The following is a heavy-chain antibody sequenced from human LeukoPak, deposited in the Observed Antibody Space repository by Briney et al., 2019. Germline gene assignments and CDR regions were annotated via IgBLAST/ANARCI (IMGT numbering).Heavy chain of an antibody. V-gene: IGHV3-48*01. J-gene: IGHJ4*02. CDR3: ARDQSSSWYNFDY. Sequence: GGSLRLSCAASGFTFSTYSMNWVRQAPGKGLEWVSYIGRSSSPIYYADSVKGRFTISRDNAKNSLYLQMNSLRAEDTAVYYCARDQSSSWYNFDYWGQGTLVTVSS. CDR2: IGRSSSPI. D-gene: IGHD6-13*01. CDR1: GFTFSTYS.